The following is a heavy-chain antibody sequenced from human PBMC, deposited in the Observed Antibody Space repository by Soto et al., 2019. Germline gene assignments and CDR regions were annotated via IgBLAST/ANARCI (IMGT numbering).Heavy chain of an antibody. CDR1: GFTFSSYA. CDR2: ISYDGSNK. CDR3: AREDIAVVPAAGPLDY. V-gene: IGHV3-30-3*01. Sequence: QVQLVESGGGVVQPGRSLRLSCAASGFTFSSYAMHWVRQAPGKGLEWVAVISYDGSNKYYADSVKGRFTISRDNSKNTLYLQMNSLRAEDTAVYYCAREDIAVVPAAGPLDYWGQGTLVTVSS. J-gene: IGHJ4*02. D-gene: IGHD2-2*01.